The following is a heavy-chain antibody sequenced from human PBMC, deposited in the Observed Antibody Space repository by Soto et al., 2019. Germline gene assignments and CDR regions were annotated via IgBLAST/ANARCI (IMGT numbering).Heavy chain of an antibody. CDR3: TRGGDPYKTGH. D-gene: IGHD2-21*01. V-gene: IGHV4-31*03. Sequence: SETLSLTCTVSGGSISSGGYYWSWIRQHPGKGLEWIGYIYYSGSTYYNPSLKSRVTISVDTSKNQFSLKLTSVNTADTAIYYCTRGGDPYKTGHWGQGTLVTVSS. CDR2: IYYSGST. J-gene: IGHJ4*02. CDR1: GGSISSGGYY.